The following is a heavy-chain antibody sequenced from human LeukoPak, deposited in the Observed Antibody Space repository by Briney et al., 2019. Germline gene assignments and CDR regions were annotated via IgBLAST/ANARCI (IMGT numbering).Heavy chain of an antibody. D-gene: IGHD6-6*01. J-gene: IGHJ4*02. Sequence: SETLSLTCAVYGGSFSGYYGSWVRQPPGKGLEWIGEINHSGSINYSPSLKRRVTISVDTSKNQFSLKLRSVTAADTAVYYCARHSYSSSSRGKDYWGQGTLVTVSS. CDR1: GGSFSGYY. CDR3: ARHSYSSSSRGKDY. V-gene: IGHV4-34*01. CDR2: INHSGSI.